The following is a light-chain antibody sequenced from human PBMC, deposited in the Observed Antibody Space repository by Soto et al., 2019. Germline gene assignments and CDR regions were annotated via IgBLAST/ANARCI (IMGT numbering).Light chain of an antibody. CDR2: WAS. CDR3: QQYYSTLRT. J-gene: IGKJ1*01. Sequence: DIVMTQSPDSLAVSLGERATINCKSSQSVLYSSNNTNYLAWYQQKPGQPPKLLIYWASTRESGVPDRFSGSGSGPDFTLTIRSLQAEDVAVYYCQQYYSTLRTFGQGTQVEIK. V-gene: IGKV4-1*01. CDR1: QSVLYSSNNTNY.